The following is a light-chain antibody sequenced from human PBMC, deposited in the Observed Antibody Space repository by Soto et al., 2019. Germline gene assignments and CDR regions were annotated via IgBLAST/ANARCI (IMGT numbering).Light chain of an antibody. CDR3: QQRSNWPSLT. J-gene: IGKJ4*01. CDR1: QSVGSY. CDR2: GAS. Sequence: EIVLIQSPATLSLSPGERATLSCRASQSVGSYLAWYQHKPGQAPRLLISGASNRATGIPARFSGSGSETDFTLTISSLEPEDSAVYYCQQRSNWPSLTFGGGTKVDI. V-gene: IGKV3-11*01.